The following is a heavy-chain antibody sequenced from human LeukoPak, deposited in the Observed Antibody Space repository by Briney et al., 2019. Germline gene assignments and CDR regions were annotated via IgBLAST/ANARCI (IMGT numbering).Heavy chain of an antibody. J-gene: IGHJ6*03. CDR3: VRSPTYYNMDV. Sequence: PGGSLRLSCAASGFTFGNYVIHWVRQAPGEGLEWLAVISYDGTNKYYADSVKGRFTISRDHSQSTVDLQMNTLRGADTAVYYCVRSPTYYNMDVWGKGTTVTVS. CDR2: ISYDGTNK. CDR1: GFTFGNYV. V-gene: IGHV3-30-3*01.